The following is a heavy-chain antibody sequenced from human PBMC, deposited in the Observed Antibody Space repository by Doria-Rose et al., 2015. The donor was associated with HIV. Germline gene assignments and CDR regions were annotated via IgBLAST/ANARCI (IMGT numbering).Heavy chain of an antibody. J-gene: IGHJ6*02. CDR2: ISTSGSYL. Sequence: APGKGLEWVSSISTSGSYLFYADSVKGRFTISRDNAKNSLHLQMNSLRAEDTAVYYCAKSQSGTKPYYYGMDVWGQGTTVTVSS. CDR3: AKSQSGTKPYYYGMDV. D-gene: IGHD1-7*01. V-gene: IGHV3-21*01.